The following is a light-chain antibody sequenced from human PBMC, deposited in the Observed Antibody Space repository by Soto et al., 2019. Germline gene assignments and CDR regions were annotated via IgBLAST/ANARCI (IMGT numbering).Light chain of an antibody. CDR3: QHHNSYSQT. Sequence: DIQLTQSPPTLSASVGDRVTITCRASQSIRYYLAWYQQKPGKAPKLLIYGASSLQSGVPSRFSGSGSGTELSLTISSLQPDDFAAYFCQHHNSYSQTFGQGTKVEIK. V-gene: IGKV1-5*01. CDR1: QSIRYY. CDR2: GAS. J-gene: IGKJ1*01.